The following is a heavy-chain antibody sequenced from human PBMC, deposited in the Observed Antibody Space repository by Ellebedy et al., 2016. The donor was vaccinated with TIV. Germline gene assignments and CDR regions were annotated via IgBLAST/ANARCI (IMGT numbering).Heavy chain of an antibody. CDR1: GFTFISFG. Sequence: GESLKISCTASGFTFISFGMFWVRQAPGKGLEWVAVISYDGSNKHYADSAKGRFTISRDDSKDTLYLQMNSLTAEDTALYYCAKDLKPGVANQIELGWGQGTLVTVSS. J-gene: IGHJ4*02. CDR2: ISYDGSNK. V-gene: IGHV3-30*18. CDR3: AKDLKPGVANQIELG. D-gene: IGHD1-14*01.